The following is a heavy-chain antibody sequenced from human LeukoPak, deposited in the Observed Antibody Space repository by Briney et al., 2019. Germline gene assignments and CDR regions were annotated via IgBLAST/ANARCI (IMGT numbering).Heavy chain of an antibody. CDR2: INHSGST. V-gene: IGHV4-34*01. J-gene: IGHJ1*01. D-gene: IGHD3-22*01. CDR3: ARIRSGYYYGAGAFQH. CDR1: GGSFSGYY. Sequence: SETLSLTCAVYGGSFSGYYWSWIRQPPGKGLEWIGEINHSGSTNYNPSLKSRVTTSVDTSKNQFSLKLSSVTAADTAVYYCARIRSGYYYGAGAFQHWGQGTLVTVSS.